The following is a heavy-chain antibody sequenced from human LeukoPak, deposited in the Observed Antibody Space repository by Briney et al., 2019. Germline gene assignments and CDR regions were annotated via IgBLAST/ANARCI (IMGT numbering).Heavy chain of an antibody. Sequence: ASVKVSCKASGYTFTGYDMHWVRQAPGQGLEWMGWINPNSGGTNYAQKFQGRVTMTRDTSISTAYMELGRLRSDDTAVYYCAREDSSRGRNYFDYWGQGTLVTVSS. CDR2: INPNSGGT. CDR1: GYTFTGYD. J-gene: IGHJ4*02. D-gene: IGHD6-13*01. CDR3: AREDSSRGRNYFDY. V-gene: IGHV1-2*02.